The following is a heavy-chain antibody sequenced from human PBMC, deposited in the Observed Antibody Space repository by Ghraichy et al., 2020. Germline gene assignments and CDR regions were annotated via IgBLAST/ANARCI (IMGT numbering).Heavy chain of an antibody. CDR3: ARATGGGGAWNI. J-gene: IGHJ1*01. D-gene: IGHD3-16*01. V-gene: IGHV4-59*07. CDR1: GGSIDEYY. Sequence: SDTLSLTCTVSGGSIDEYYWSWIRQPPGKGLEWIGYIHYSEYSAYNPSLRSRASMSVDTSRNQFSLRLTSVTAADTAVYFCARATGGGGAWNIWGQGTLVTVSS. CDR2: IHYSEYS.